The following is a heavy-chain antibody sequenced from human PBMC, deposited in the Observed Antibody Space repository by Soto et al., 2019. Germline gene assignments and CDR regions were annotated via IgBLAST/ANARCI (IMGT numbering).Heavy chain of an antibody. V-gene: IGHV4-39*01. CDR1: GDSIRSSTYQ. D-gene: IGHD1-20*01. CDR2: TYYSGST. CDR3: GRHSNWKVDY. J-gene: IGHJ4*02. Sequence: SDTLSLTCSVSGDSIRSSTYQWGWIRQPPGKGLEWIGSTYYSGSTYYKPPLKSRVTISVDTSKNQFSLKLNSVTAADTAVFYCGRHSNWKVDYWGQGTLVTVSS.